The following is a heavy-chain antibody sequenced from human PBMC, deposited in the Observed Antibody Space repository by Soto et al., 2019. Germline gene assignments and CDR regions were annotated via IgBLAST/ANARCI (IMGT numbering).Heavy chain of an antibody. D-gene: IGHD3-10*01. Sequence: GGCLRLSCAASGFAFSSYWMNWVRQVPGKGLVWVSSIKTDGSITTYADSVKGRFTNSRDNAKNTLYLQMNSLRVEDTAVYYCARDLLGFRAFDIWGQGTMVTVSS. CDR2: IKTDGSIT. J-gene: IGHJ3*02. V-gene: IGHV3-74*01. CDR1: GFAFSSYW. CDR3: ARDLLGFRAFDI.